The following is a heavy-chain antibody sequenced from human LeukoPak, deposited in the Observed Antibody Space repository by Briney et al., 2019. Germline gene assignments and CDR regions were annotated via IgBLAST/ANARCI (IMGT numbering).Heavy chain of an antibody. J-gene: IGHJ4*02. CDR3: ARDGEMATFNY. D-gene: IGHD5-24*01. CDR1: GYTFTSYG. Sequence: GASVKVSCKASGYTFTSYGISWVRQAPGQGLEWMGWISAYNGNTNYAQKFQGRVTITTDESTSTAYMELSSLRSEDTAVYYCARDGEMATFNYWGQGTLVTVSS. CDR2: ISAYNGNT. V-gene: IGHV1-18*01.